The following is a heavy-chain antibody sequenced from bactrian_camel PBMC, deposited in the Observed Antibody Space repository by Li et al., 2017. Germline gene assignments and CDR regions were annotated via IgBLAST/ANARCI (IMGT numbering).Heavy chain of an antibody. D-gene: IGHD2*01. V-gene: IGHV3-2*01. CDR3: AADPTRSYCTGGYWKHPVLVGANPY. Sequence: HVQLVESGGGLVQPGGSLRLSCVYTYNSPCIGWFRQVPGKAGEGVACISENDNINYADSVKGRFTISRENAKDTLYLYLQMNDLKPEDTGMYYCAADPTRSYCTGGYWKHPVLVGANPYWGQGTQVTVS. CDR2: ISENDNI. J-gene: IGHJ4*01. CDR1: VYTYNSPC.